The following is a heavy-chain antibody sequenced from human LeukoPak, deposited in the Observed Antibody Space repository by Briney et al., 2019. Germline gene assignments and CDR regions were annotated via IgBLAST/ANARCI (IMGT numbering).Heavy chain of an antibody. CDR1: GSTFTGYA. CDR3: ARVDGNWVSRPFDL. CDR2: FNLMIGTA. V-gene: IGHV1-2*02. Sequence: GTSVRVSCKASGSTFTGYAIYWVSQTPGQKLEWLGWFNLMIGTANSEQKCNGRVTMTRDTSISTVYMEVRSLRSDETALYYCARVDGNWVSRPFDLWGQGTMVTVSS. D-gene: IGHD1-1*01. J-gene: IGHJ3*01.